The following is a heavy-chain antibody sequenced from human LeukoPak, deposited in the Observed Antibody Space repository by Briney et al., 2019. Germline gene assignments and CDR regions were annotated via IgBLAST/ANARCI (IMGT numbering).Heavy chain of an antibody. V-gene: IGHV3-23*01. CDR3: AKVKLLVGGYSYGMVDY. J-gene: IGHJ4*02. CDR2: ISGSGGGT. CDR1: GFTISSYA. Sequence: SGESPRLSCAASGFTISSYAMSWVRQAPGKGLEWVSAISGSGGGTYYADSVKGRFTISRDNSKNTLYLQMNSLRAEDTAVYYCAKVKLLVGGYSYGMVDYWGQGTLVTVSS. D-gene: IGHD5-18*01.